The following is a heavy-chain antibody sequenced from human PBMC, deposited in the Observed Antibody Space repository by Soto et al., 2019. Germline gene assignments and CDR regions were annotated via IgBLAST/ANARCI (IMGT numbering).Heavy chain of an antibody. CDR3: ARFAEVIRWKYFYCGLNV. Sequence: TSETLSLTCAVYGGSFSGYSWSWIRQPPGKGLEWIGEIDHSGSTNYNPSLKSRVTISVDTSKNQFPLKLTSVTAADTAVYYCARFAEVIRWKYFYCGLNVWGQGTTVTVSS. CDR1: GGSFSGYS. J-gene: IGHJ6*02. V-gene: IGHV4-34*01. CDR2: IDHSGST. D-gene: IGHD3-10*01.